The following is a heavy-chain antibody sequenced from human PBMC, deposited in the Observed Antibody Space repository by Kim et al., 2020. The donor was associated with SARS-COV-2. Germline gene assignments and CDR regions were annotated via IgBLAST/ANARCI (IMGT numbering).Heavy chain of an antibody. Sequence: SVKVSCKASGGTFSSYAISWVRQAPGQGLEWMGRIIPMFCIANYAQKFQGRVTITADKSTSTAYMELSSLRSEDTAVYYCARASFFYDSSGYHFDYWGQGTLVTVAS. CDR1: GGTFSSYA. V-gene: IGHV1-69*04. J-gene: IGHJ4*02. CDR2: IIPMFCIA. CDR3: ARASFFYDSSGYHFDY. D-gene: IGHD3-22*01.